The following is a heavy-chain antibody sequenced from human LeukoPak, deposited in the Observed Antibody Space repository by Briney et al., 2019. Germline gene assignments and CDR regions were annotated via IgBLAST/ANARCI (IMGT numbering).Heavy chain of an antibody. Sequence: SQTLSLTCAISGDSFSSNSDAWNWIRQSPSRGLEWLRRTYYRSNWYNDYAVSVKSRITINPHTSKNQFTLQLTSATPEDTAVYYSARARIPPGDDSSGYWSQTWVYYFDYWGQGTLVTVSS. CDR2: TYYRSNWYN. V-gene: IGHV6-1*01. J-gene: IGHJ4*02. D-gene: IGHD3-22*01. CDR3: ARARIPPGDDSSGYWSQTWVYYFDY. CDR1: GDSFSSNSDA.